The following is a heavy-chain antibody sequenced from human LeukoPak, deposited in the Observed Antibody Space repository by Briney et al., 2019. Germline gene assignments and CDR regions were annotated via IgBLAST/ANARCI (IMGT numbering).Heavy chain of an antibody. CDR1: GFTFSSYG. D-gene: IGHD2-8*01. CDR3: AKDREMVYAIMVDS. CDR2: ISYDGSNK. V-gene: IGHV3-30*18. J-gene: IGHJ4*02. Sequence: GGSLRLSCAASGFTFSSYGMHWVRQAPGKGLERVAVISYDGSNKYYAASVKGRFTISRDNSKNTLYLQMNSLRAEDTAVYYCAKDREMVYAIMVDSWGQGTLVTVSS.